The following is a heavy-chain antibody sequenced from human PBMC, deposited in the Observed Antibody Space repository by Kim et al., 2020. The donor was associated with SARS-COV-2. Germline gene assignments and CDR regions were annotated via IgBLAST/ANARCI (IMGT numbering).Heavy chain of an antibody. D-gene: IGHD3-22*01. Sequence: GGSLRLSCAASGFTFSSYSMNWVRQAPGKGLEWVSYISSSSSTIYYADSVKGRFTISRDNAKNSLYLQMNSPRAEDTAVYYCASVVRYYFDYWGQGTLVTVSS. V-gene: IGHV3-48*04. CDR3: ASVVRYYFDY. CDR1: GFTFSSYS. CDR2: ISSSSSTI. J-gene: IGHJ4*02.